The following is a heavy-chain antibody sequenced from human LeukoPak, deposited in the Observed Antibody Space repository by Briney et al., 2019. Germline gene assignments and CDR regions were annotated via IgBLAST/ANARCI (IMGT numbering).Heavy chain of an antibody. Sequence: PSETLSLTCTVSGGSISSYYWSWIRQPAGKGLEWIGRMHASGSTKYNPSLKSRVTMSVDTSKNEFSLKLNSVTAADTAVYYCARDVAYDFWSEVVFDPWGQGTLVTVSS. CDR1: GGSISSYY. V-gene: IGHV4-4*07. D-gene: IGHD3-3*01. J-gene: IGHJ5*02. CDR2: MHASGST. CDR3: ARDVAYDFWSEVVFDP.